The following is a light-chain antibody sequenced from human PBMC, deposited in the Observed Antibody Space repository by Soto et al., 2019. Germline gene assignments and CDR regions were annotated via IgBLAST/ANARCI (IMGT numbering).Light chain of an antibody. V-gene: IGKV1-9*01. CDR2: GAS. CDR3: QQLENFPRT. Sequence: DIHLTQSPSFLSASVGDRVTITCRASQGINSYLAWYQQKPGQAPKLLISGASTLQSGVPSRFSGSGSGTEFTLTISSLQPEDFTTYYCQQLENFPRTFGQGTKVEIK. CDR1: QGINSY. J-gene: IGKJ1*01.